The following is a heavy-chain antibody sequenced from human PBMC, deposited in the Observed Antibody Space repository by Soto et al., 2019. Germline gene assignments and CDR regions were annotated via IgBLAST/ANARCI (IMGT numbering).Heavy chain of an antibody. CDR3: ASDGGVSDYSAFDS. Sequence: QVQLVQSGAEVKKPGSSVKVSCKASGGTFSSYAISWVRQAPGQGLEWMGGIIPIFGTANYAQKFQGRVKTPAHESTSTACRQLSSLRSEDTAVYSCASDGGVSDYSAFDSRGQGTLATGSS. J-gene: IGHJ4*02. V-gene: IGHV1-69*12. D-gene: IGHD4-4*01. CDR1: GGTFSSYA. CDR2: IIPIFGTA.